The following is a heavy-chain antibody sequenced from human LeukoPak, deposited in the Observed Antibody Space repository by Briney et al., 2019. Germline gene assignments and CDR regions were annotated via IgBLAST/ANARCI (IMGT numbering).Heavy chain of an antibody. V-gene: IGHV1-69*04. J-gene: IGHJ6*02. D-gene: IGHD5-12*01. CDR1: GYTFTSYG. CDR2: IIPILGIA. CDR3: ARVPPYSGYSGYDNYYYYGMDV. Sequence: GASVKVSCKASGYTFTSYGISWVRQAPGQGLEWMGRIIPILGIANYAQKFQGRVTITADKSTSTAYMELSSLRSEDTAVYYCARVPPYSGYSGYDNYYYYGMDVWGQGTTVTVSS.